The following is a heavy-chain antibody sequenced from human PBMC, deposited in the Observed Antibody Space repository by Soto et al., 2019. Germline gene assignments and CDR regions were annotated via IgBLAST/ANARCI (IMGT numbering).Heavy chain of an antibody. J-gene: IGHJ6*02. CDR1: GYTFTSYG. V-gene: IGHV1-18*01. CDR3: AREDIVLIGYYYGMDV. CDR2: ISAYNGNT. D-gene: IGHD2-8*01. Sequence: GASVKVSCKASGYTFTSYGISWVRQAPGQGLEWMGWISAYNGNTNYAQKLQGRATMTTDTSTSTAYMELRSLRSDDTAVYYCAREDIVLIGYYYGMDVWGQGTTVTVSS.